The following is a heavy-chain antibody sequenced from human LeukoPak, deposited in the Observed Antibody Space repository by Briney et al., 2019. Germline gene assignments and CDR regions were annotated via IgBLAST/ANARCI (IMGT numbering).Heavy chain of an antibody. D-gene: IGHD2-2*01. CDR1: GGSISSYY. CDR2: IYYSGST. J-gene: IGHJ4*02. V-gene: IGHV4-59*01. CDR3: SYCSSTSCYEGFDY. Sequence: SETLSLTCTVSGGSISSYYWSWIRQPPGKGLEWIGYIYYSGSTNYNPSLKSRVTISVDTSKNRFSLKLSSVTAADTAVYYCSYCSSTSCYEGFDYWGQGTLVTVSS.